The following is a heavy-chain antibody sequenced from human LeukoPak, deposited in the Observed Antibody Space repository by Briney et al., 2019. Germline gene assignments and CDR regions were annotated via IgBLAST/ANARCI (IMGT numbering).Heavy chain of an antibody. V-gene: IGHV3-30*18. CDR1: GFTFSSYG. Sequence: GSLRPSCAASGFTFSSYGMHWVRQAPGKGLEWVAVISYDGSNKYYADSVKGRFTISRDNSKNTLYLQMNSLRAEDTAVYYCAKDPVAGIPYDDYWGQGTLVTVSS. CDR3: AKDPVAGIPYDDY. J-gene: IGHJ4*02. D-gene: IGHD6-13*01. CDR2: ISYDGSNK.